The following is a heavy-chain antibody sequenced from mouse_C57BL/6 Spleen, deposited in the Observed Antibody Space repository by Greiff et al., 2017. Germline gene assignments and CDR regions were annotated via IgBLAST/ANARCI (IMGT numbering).Heavy chain of an antibody. Sequence: VKLVESEGGLVQPGSSMKLSCTASGFTFSDYYMAWVRQVPEKGLEWVANINYDGSSTYYLDSLKSRFIISRDNAKNILYLQMSSLKSEDTATYYCARMGHELRGAWFAYWGQGTLVTVSA. CDR2: INYDGSST. J-gene: IGHJ3*01. CDR1: GFTFSDYY. V-gene: IGHV5-16*01. D-gene: IGHD2-4*01. CDR3: ARMGHELRGAWFAY.